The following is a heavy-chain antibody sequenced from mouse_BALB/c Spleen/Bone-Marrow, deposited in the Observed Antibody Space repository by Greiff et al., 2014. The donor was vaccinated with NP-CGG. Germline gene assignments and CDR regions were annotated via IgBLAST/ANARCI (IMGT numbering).Heavy chain of an antibody. CDR3: ARRGYYGNYYYAMDY. D-gene: IGHD2-1*01. V-gene: IGHV14-3*02. CDR1: GFNIKDNY. CDR2: IDPANGNT. Sequence: EVQLQESGAELVKPGASVKLSCTASGFNIKDNYMHWVKQRPEQGLEWIGRIDPANGNTKYDPKFQGKATITADTSSNTAYLQLSSLTSEDTAVYYCARRGYYGNYYYAMDYWGQGTSVTVSS. J-gene: IGHJ4*01.